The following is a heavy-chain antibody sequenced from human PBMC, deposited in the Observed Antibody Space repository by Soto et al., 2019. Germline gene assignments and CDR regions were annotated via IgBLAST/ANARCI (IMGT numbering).Heavy chain of an antibody. Sequence: SETLSLTCTVSGGSISSSSYYWGWIRQPPGKGLEWIGSIHYSGSTYYNPSLKSRVTISVDTSKNQFSLKLSSVTAADTAVYYCARGSSSSSWFDPWGQGTLVTVSS. D-gene: IGHD6-6*01. V-gene: IGHV4-39*07. CDR1: GGSISSSSYY. J-gene: IGHJ5*02. CDR2: IHYSGST. CDR3: ARGSSSSSWFDP.